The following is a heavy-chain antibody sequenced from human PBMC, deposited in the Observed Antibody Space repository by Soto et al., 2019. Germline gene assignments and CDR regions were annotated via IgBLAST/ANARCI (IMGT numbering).Heavy chain of an antibody. CDR3: AKGSFYIRSTYFEGD. CDR1: GFTFSNYA. V-gene: IGHV3-23*01. J-gene: IGHJ4*02. D-gene: IGHD3-10*01. Sequence: PGGSLRLSCAASGFTFSNYAMNWVRQAPGKGLGWVSSISASGGSVYNADSVKGRFTISRDNSKNTLYLQMNSLRVEDTAVYYCAKGSFYIRSTYFEGDWGRGTLVTVSS. CDR2: ISASGGSV.